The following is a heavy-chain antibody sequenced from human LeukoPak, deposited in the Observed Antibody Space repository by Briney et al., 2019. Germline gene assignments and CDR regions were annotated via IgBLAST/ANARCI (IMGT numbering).Heavy chain of an antibody. J-gene: IGHJ6*03. Sequence: GGSLRLSCAASGFTFSSYAMSWVRQAPGKGPEWVSAISGSGGSTYYADSVKGRFTISRDNSKNTLYLQMNSLRAEDTAVYYCAKDGCSSTSCHYYYYYMDVWGKGTTVTVSS. V-gene: IGHV3-23*01. CDR3: AKDGCSSTSCHYYYYYMDV. D-gene: IGHD2-2*01. CDR1: GFTFSSYA. CDR2: ISGSGGST.